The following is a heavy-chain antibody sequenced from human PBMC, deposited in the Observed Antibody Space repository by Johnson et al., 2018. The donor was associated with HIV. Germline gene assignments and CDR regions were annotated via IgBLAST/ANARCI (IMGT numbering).Heavy chain of an antibody. V-gene: IGHV3-30*04. CDR3: ASPPSGFDI. D-gene: IGHD6-19*01. Sequence: QVQLVESGGGVVQPGRSLRLSCAASGFTFTSYAMHWVRQAPGKGLEWVAVVSYDGSTKYYADSVKGRFTISRDNSKNTLFLQMNSLRPEDTAVYYCASPPSGFDIWGQGTMVTVSS. CDR1: GFTFTSYA. J-gene: IGHJ3*02. CDR2: VSYDGSTK.